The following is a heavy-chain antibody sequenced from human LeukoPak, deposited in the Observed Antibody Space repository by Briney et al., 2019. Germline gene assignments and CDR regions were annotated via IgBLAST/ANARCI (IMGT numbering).Heavy chain of an antibody. D-gene: IGHD3-10*01. Sequence: ASVKVSCKASGYTFTGYYMHWVRQAPGQGLEWMGWINHNNDCTNYAQKFEGMVTMTRDTSISTAYMELSRLRSDDTAVYYCARGVSGEYYYYYMDVWGKGTTVTVSS. CDR1: GYTFTGYY. CDR2: INHNNDCT. CDR3: ARGVSGEYYYYYMDV. V-gene: IGHV1-2*02. J-gene: IGHJ6*03.